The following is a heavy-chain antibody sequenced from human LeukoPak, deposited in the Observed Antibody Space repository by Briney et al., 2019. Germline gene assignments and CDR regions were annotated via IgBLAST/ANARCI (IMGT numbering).Heavy chain of an antibody. CDR2: IWYDGNKK. CDR3: ARDPGFGGSDYSHP. Sequence: PGRSLRLSCAASGFSFSSYGMNWVRQAPGKGLEWVAVIWYDGNKKYYADSVRGRFTISRDNCKNTLDLQMDGLRADDTAVYYCARDPGFGGSDYSHPWGHGTLVTVSS. CDR1: GFSFSSYG. J-gene: IGHJ5*02. D-gene: IGHD1-26*01. V-gene: IGHV3-33*01.